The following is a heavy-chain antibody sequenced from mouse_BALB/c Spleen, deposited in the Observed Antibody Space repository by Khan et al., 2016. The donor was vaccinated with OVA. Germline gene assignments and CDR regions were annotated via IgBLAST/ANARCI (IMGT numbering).Heavy chain of an antibody. CDR1: GYSFITYW. Sequence: VQLQQSGTVLARPGASVKMSCKASGYSFITYWMHWVKQRPGQGLEWIGAIYLGNSDTSYNQKFLGKAKLTAVTSASTAYLELSSLTNEDSAICYCARWVRGFDYWGQGTTLTVSS. V-gene: IGHV1-5*01. J-gene: IGHJ2*01. CDR2: IYLGNSDT. CDR3: ARWVRGFDY.